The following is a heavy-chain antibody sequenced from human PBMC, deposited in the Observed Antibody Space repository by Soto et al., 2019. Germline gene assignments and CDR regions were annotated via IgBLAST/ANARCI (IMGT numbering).Heavy chain of an antibody. CDR3: ARSGVVVNAFDI. D-gene: IGHD2-21*01. V-gene: IGHV1-69*12. CDR2: IVPISGTA. Sequence: VQLVQSGTEVKKPGSSVKVSCKASGGPFSPYAISWVRQAPGQGLEWMGGIVPISGTANYAQKFQGRVTFTADESSSIAYMELSSLTYEDTAVYHCARSGVVVNAFDIWGQGTMVTVSS. J-gene: IGHJ3*02. CDR1: GGPFSPYA.